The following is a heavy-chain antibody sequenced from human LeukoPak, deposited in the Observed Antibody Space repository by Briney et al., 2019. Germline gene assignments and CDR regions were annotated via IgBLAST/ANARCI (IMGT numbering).Heavy chain of an antibody. V-gene: IGHV3-30-3*01. CDR2: ISYDGSNK. CDR3: ARDSLGSNTSCFAY. J-gene: IGHJ4*02. D-gene: IGHD2-2*01. Sequence: PGGSLRLSCAASGFTFSSYAMHWVRQAPGKGLEWVAVISYDGSNKYYADSVKGRFTISRDNSKNTLYLQMNSLRAEDTAVYYCARDSLGSNTSCFAYWGQGTLITVSS. CDR1: GFTFSSYA.